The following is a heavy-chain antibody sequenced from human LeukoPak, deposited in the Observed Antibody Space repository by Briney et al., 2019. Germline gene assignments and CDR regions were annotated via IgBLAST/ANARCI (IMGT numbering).Heavy chain of an antibody. CDR2: IYASGST. V-gene: IGHV4-61*02. CDR1: GGSISGGSYY. Sequence: SQTLSLTCTVSGGSISGGSYYWSWIRQPAGKGLEWIGRIYASGSTVYNPSLNSRVTISVDTSKNQFSLRLSSVTAADTAVYYCARDREGYCSGGSCLDYFDYWGQGTLATVSS. D-gene: IGHD2-15*01. CDR3: ARDREGYCSGGSCLDYFDY. J-gene: IGHJ4*02.